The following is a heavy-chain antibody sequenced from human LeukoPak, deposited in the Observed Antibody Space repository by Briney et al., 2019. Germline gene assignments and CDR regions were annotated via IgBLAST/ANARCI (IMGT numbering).Heavy chain of an antibody. Sequence: SETLSLTCTVSGGSISSGGYYWSWIRQHPGKGLEWIGYIYYSGSTYYNPSLKSRVTISVDTSKNQFSLKLSSVTAADTAVYYCARDRGVVISYYGMDVRGQGTTVTVSS. J-gene: IGHJ6*02. CDR1: GGSISSGGYY. CDR2: IYYSGST. D-gene: IGHD3-3*01. CDR3: ARDRGVVISYYGMDV. V-gene: IGHV4-31*03.